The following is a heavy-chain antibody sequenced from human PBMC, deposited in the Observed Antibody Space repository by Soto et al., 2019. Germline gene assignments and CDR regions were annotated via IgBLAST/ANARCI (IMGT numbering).Heavy chain of an antibody. Sequence: EVQLLESGGGLVQPGGSLRLSCAASGFTFSSYAMSWVRQAPGKGLEWVSAISGGSGHTYYADSVKGRFTISRDNSKNTLYLQMNSLRAEDTAVYYCAKDPVIGLVLGMDVWGQGTTVTVSS. CDR3: AKDPVIGLVLGMDV. D-gene: IGHD2-8*02. CDR2: ISGGSGHT. V-gene: IGHV3-23*01. CDR1: GFTFSSYA. J-gene: IGHJ6*02.